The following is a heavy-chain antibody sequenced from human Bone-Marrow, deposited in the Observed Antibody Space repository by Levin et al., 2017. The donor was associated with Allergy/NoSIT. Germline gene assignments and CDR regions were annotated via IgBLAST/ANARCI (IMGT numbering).Heavy chain of an antibody. CDR3: AKMEQQLVQGTFQE. D-gene: IGHD6-13*01. CDR1: GFTSGYFA. V-gene: IGHV3-23*01. Sequence: GESLKISCATSGFTSGYFAMSWVRQSPGKGLEWVSSIVGSGSATYYTDSVRGRFTISRDESKNTVYLQMNNLSADDTALYYCAKMEQQLVQGTFQEWGQGTLVTVSS. J-gene: IGHJ1*01. CDR2: IVGSGSAT.